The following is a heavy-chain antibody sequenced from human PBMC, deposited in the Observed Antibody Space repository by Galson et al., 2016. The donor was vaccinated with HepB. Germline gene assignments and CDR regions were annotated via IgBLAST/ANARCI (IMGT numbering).Heavy chain of an antibody. D-gene: IGHD6-13*01. CDR3: ARDGDGGVYSSSEGLLDP. Sequence: SLRLSCAASGFTFSSYGMHWVRQAPGKGLEWLAVIWYDGSNKDHADSVKGRFTISRDNSKNTLYLQMNSLRVEDTAVYYCARDGDGGVYSSSEGLLDPWGQGTLVTVSS. CDR2: IWYDGSNK. V-gene: IGHV3-33*01. J-gene: IGHJ5*02. CDR1: GFTFSSYG.